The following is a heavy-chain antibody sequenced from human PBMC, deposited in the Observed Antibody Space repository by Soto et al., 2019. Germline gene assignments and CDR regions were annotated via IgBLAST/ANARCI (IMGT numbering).Heavy chain of an antibody. V-gene: IGHV3-15*01. J-gene: IGHJ4*02. Sequence: PXESLLHSCAASGFTFSNAWMSWVRQAPGKGLEWVGRIKSKTDGGTTDYAAPVKGRFTISRDDSKNTLYLQMNSLKTEDTAVYYCTTETTVEHYFDYWGQGTLVTVSS. CDR2: IKSKTDGGTT. D-gene: IGHD4-17*01. CDR1: GFTFSNAW. CDR3: TTETTVEHYFDY.